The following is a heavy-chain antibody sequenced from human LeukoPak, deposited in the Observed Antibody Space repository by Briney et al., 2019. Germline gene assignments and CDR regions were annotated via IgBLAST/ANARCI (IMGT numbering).Heavy chain of an antibody. Sequence: SETLSLTCTVAGASISSYYWSWIRQPPGKGLEWIGYIHYSGSTNYNPSLKSRVTISVDTSKNQLSLKLSSVTAADTAVYYCARPYYYDSRIDPWGQGILVTVSS. CDR1: GASISSYY. CDR3: ARPYYYDSRIDP. V-gene: IGHV4-59*08. CDR2: IHYSGST. J-gene: IGHJ5*02. D-gene: IGHD3-22*01.